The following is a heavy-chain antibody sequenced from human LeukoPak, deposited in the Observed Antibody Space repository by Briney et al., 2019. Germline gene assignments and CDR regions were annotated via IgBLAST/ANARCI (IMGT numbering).Heavy chain of an antibody. CDR1: GFTFDDYG. CDR2: IYSGGST. J-gene: IGHJ3*02. V-gene: IGHV3-53*01. Sequence: GGSLRLSCAASGFTFDDYGMNWVRQAPGKGLEWVSVIYSGGSTYYADSVKGRFTISRDNSKNTLYLQMNSLRAEDTAVYYCARTYGDYEGAFDIWGQGTMVTVSS. D-gene: IGHD4-17*01. CDR3: ARTYGDYEGAFDI.